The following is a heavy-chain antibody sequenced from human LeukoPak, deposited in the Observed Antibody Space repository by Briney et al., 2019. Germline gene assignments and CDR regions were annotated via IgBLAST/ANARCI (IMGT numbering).Heavy chain of an antibody. CDR2: IKYDGSEK. J-gene: IGHJ6*02. Sequence: GGSLRLSCAASGFTFSSFWMSWVRQAPGKGLDWVANIKYDGSEKNYVDSVKGRFTISRDNAKNSLYLQMNSLRAEDTAVYYCAKDGGVTIFGVVIEYYYYGMDVWGQGTTVTVSS. D-gene: IGHD3-3*01. V-gene: IGHV3-7*01. CDR3: AKDGGVTIFGVVIEYYYYGMDV. CDR1: GFTFSSFW.